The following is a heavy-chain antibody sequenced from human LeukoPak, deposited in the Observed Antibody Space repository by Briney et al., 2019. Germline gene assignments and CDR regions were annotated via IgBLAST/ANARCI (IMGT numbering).Heavy chain of an antibody. D-gene: IGHD2-15*01. J-gene: IGHJ6*03. Sequence: SETLSLTCTVSGGSISSYYWSWIRQPAGKGLEWIGRIYTSGSTNYNPSLKSRVTISVDTSKNQFSLKLSSVTAADTAVYYCARDSPDCSGGSCYPYYYYYYMDVWGKGTTVTVSS. CDR3: ARDSPDCSGGSCYPYYYYYYMDV. V-gene: IGHV4-4*07. CDR1: GGSISSYY. CDR2: IYTSGST.